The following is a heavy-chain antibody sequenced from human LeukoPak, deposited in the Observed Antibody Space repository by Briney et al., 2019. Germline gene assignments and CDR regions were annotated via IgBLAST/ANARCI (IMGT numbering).Heavy chain of an antibody. CDR2: ISAYNGNT. D-gene: IGHD4-17*01. V-gene: IGHV1-18*01. J-gene: IGHJ3*02. CDR1: VYTFTSYG. Sequence: GASVKVSCKASVYTFTSYGISWVRQAPGQGLEWMGWISAYNGNTNYAQKLQGRVTMTTDTSTSTAYMELRSLRSDDTAVYYCAMYDYGDYLVDIWGQGTMVTVSS. CDR3: AMYDYGDYLVDI.